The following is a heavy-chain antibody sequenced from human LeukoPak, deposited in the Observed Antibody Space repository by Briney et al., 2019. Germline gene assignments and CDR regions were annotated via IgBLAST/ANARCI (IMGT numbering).Heavy chain of an antibody. CDR2: IYTGGGR. Sequence: GGSLRLSCAASRFTFSSYGMHWVRQAPGKELEWVSVIYTGGGRYYADSVRGRFTISRDTSKNMVFLQMNSLRVEDTAVYYCARGIDYWGRGTLVTVSS. V-gene: IGHV3-NL1*01. CDR3: ARGIDY. CDR1: RFTFSSYG. J-gene: IGHJ4*02.